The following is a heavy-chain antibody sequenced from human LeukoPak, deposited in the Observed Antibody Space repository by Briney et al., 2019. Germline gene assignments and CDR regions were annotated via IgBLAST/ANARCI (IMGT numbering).Heavy chain of an antibody. CDR1: GGSISSYY. J-gene: IGHJ4*02. D-gene: IGHD1-26*01. Sequence: SETLSLTCTVSGGSISSYYWSWIRQPPGKGLEWIGYIYYSGSTNYNPSLKSRVTISVDTSKNQFSLKLSSVTAADTAVYYCASVIVGATGFYYFDYWGQGTLVTVSS. V-gene: IGHV4-59*01. CDR3: ASVIVGATGFYYFDY. CDR2: IYYSGST.